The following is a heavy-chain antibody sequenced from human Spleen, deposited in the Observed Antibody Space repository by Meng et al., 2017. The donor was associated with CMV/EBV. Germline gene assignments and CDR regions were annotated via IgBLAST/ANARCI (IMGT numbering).Heavy chain of an antibody. J-gene: IGHJ4*02. CDR3: ATDIAAAGCN. V-gene: IGHV1-24*01. Sequence: SCTLSGYTLTELSMPWVRQAPGKGLEWMGGFDPEDGETIYAQKFQGRVTMTEDTSTDTAYMELSSLRSEDTAVYYCATDIAAAGCNWGQGTLVTVSS. D-gene: IGHD6-13*01. CDR1: GYTLTELS. CDR2: FDPEDGET.